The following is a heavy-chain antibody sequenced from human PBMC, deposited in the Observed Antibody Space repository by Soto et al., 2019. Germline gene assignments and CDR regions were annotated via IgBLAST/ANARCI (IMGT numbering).Heavy chain of an antibody. V-gene: IGHV4-30-2*01. CDR2: IYHSGST. D-gene: IGHD5-18*01. CDR1: GGSISSGGYS. Sequence: SETLSLTCAVSGGSISSGGYSWGWIRQPPGKGLEWIGYIYHSGSTYYNPSLKSRVTISVDRSKNQFSLKLSSVTAADTAVYYCARVNGYSYGPFDYWGQGTLVTVSS. CDR3: ARVNGYSYGPFDY. J-gene: IGHJ4*02.